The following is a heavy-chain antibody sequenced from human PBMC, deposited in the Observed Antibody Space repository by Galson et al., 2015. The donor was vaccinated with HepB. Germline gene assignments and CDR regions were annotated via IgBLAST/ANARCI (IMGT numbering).Heavy chain of an antibody. D-gene: IGHD6-13*01. Sequence: SVKVSCKASGGTFSSYAISWVRQAPGQGLEWMGGIIPVSGTPKYAQKFQGRLTIAADASTSTAYVELSSLRSEDTAIYYCARGSSSSWYPPFDFWGQGTLVTVSS. CDR2: IIPVSGTP. CDR3: ARGSSSSWYPPFDF. V-gene: IGHV1-69*13. J-gene: IGHJ4*02. CDR1: GGTFSSYA.